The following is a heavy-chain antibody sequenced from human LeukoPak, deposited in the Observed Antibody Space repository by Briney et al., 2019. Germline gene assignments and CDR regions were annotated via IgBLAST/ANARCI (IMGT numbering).Heavy chain of an antibody. J-gene: IGHJ5*02. V-gene: IGHV1-46*03. CDR1: GYTFTSYY. D-gene: IGHD3-22*01. CDR3: ARDSYISMIVVAPAGVRFEP. Sequence: ASVKVSCKASGYTFTSYYMHWVRQAPGQGLEWMGIINPSGGSTSYAQKFQGRVTMTRDTSTSTVYMELSSLRSEDTAVYYCARDSYISMIVVAPAGVRFEPWGQGTLVTVSS. CDR2: INPSGGST.